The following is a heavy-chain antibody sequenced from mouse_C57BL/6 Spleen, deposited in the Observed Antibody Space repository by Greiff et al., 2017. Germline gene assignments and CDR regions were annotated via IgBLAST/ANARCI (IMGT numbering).Heavy chain of an antibody. J-gene: IGHJ1*03. CDR3: ARYYGSSFWYFDV. Sequence: VKLMESGPGLVQPSQSLSITCTVSGFSLTSYGVHWVRQSPGKGLEWLGVIWSGGSTDYNAAFISRLSISKDNSKSQVFFKMNSLQADDTAIYYCARYYGSSFWYFDVWGTGTTVTVSS. D-gene: IGHD1-1*01. CDR1: GFSLTSYG. V-gene: IGHV2-2*01. CDR2: IWSGGST.